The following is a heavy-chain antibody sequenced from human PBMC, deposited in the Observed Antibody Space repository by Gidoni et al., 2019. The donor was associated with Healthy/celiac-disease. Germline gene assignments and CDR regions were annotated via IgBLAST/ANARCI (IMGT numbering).Heavy chain of an antibody. V-gene: IGHV4-31*03. Sequence: QVQLQESGPGLVKPSQTLSLTCTVPGGSISSGGYYWSWIRQHPGKGLEWLGYIYYSGSTYYNPSLKSRVIISVDTSKNQFSLKLSSVTAADTAVYYCAGGRTSMAAAEKFDYWGQGTLVTVSS. D-gene: IGHD6-13*01. CDR3: AGGRTSMAAAEKFDY. CDR1: GGSISSGGYY. J-gene: IGHJ4*02. CDR2: IYYSGST.